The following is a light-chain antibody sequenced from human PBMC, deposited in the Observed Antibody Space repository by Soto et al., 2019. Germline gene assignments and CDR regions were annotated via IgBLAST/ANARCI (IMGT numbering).Light chain of an antibody. CDR2: DAS. J-gene: IGKJ4*01. CDR1: QSITTW. Sequence: DIQMTQSPSTLSASVGDRVTITCRASQSITTWLAWYQQKPGKAPKVLIYDASSLESGVPSRFSGSGSGTEFTLTSSSLQPDDFATYYCQQYSSYSPTFGRGTKVDI. V-gene: IGKV1-5*01. CDR3: QQYSSYSPT.